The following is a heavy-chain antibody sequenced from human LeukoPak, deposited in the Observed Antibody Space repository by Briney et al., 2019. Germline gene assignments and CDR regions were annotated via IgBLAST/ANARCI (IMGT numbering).Heavy chain of an antibody. J-gene: IGHJ4*02. CDR2: ISGSGGST. Sequence: GALRLSCAASGFTFSSYAMSWVRQAPGKGLEWVSAISGSGGSTYYADSVKGRFTISRDVSKNTLYLQMNSLRAEDTAVYYCARDGGIGLDYWGQGTLVTVSS. CDR1: GFTFSSYA. V-gene: IGHV3-23*01. D-gene: IGHD3-3*01. CDR3: ARDGGIGLDY.